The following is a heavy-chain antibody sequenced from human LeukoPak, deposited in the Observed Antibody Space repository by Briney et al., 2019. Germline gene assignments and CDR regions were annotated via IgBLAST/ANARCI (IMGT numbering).Heavy chain of an antibody. CDR2: YNPNSGDT. Sequence: ASVKVSCKASGYTFTSYDINWVRQATGQGLEWMAMYNPNSGDTTFSQRFQDRVTMTRDTSVNTAFMELSRLTSDDTAVYYRARGGPRGNGFDYWGQGTLVSVSS. CDR1: GYTFTSYD. J-gene: IGHJ4*02. V-gene: IGHV1-2*02. CDR3: ARGGPRGNGFDY. D-gene: IGHD6-25*01.